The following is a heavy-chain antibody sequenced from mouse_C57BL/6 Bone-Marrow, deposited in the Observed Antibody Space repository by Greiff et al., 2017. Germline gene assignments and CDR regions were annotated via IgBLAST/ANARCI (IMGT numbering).Heavy chain of an antibody. CDR3: ARLAFYY. J-gene: IGHJ2*01. V-gene: IGHV5-4*03. CDR1: GFTFSSYA. CDR2: ISDGGSYT. Sequence: EVKLVESGGGLVKPGGSLKLSCAASGFTFSSYAMSWVRQTPEKRLEWVATISDGGSYTYYPDNVKGRFTISRDNAKNNLYLQMSHLKSEDTAMYYCARLAFYYWGQGTTLTVSS.